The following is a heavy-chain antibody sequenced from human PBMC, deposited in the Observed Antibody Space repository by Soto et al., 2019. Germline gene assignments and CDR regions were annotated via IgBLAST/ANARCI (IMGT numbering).Heavy chain of an antibody. Sequence: QVQLQESGPGLVKPSQTLSLTCTVSGGSISSGGDYWSWIRQHPGKGLAWIGYIYYSGSNYYNPSRKVRVTVSVDQTKNQCSLKLSSVTAAETAVYSCARGTTVDQAYFDLWGRGTPVTVSS. CDR2: IYYSGSN. V-gene: IGHV4-31*03. CDR1: GGSISSGGDY. D-gene: IGHD4-17*01. J-gene: IGHJ2*01. CDR3: ARGTTVDQAYFDL.